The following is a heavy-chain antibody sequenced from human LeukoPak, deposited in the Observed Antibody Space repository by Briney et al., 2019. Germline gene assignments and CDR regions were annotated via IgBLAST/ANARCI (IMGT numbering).Heavy chain of an antibody. V-gene: IGHV4-39*01. CDR2: VYYSGST. D-gene: IGHD6-13*01. CDR3: ARPGAAQSGRAFDY. Sequence: SETLSLTCIVSGYSITTNTYYWGWIRQPPGKGLEWIGSVYYSGSTYYSPSLKSRVTTSVDTSKNQFSMKLSSVTAADTAVYYCARPGAAQSGRAFDYWGQGTLVTVSS. CDR1: GYSITTNTYY. J-gene: IGHJ4*02.